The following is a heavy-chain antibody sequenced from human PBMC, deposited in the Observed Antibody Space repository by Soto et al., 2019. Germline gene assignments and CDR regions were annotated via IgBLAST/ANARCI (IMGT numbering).Heavy chain of an antibody. D-gene: IGHD2-2*01. CDR3: ASGFDRSSTSCYLHFYYGMDV. CDR2: INAGNGNT. J-gene: IGHJ6*02. V-gene: IGHV1-3*01. Sequence: ASVKVSCKASGYTFTSYAMHWVRQAPGQRLEWMGWINAGNGNTKYSQKFQGRVTITRDTSASTAYMELSSLRSEDTAVYYCASGFDRSSTSCYLHFYYGMDVWGQGTTVTVSS. CDR1: GYTFTSYA.